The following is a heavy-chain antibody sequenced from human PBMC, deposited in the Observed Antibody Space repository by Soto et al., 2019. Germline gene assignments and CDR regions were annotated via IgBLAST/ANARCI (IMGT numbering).Heavy chain of an antibody. CDR3: ARGYYYDSSGHFDY. V-gene: IGHV4-30-4*01. CDR2: IYYSGST. J-gene: IGHJ4*02. CDR1: GGSISSGDYY. D-gene: IGHD3-22*01. Sequence: SEALSLTCTVSGGSISSGDYYWSWIRQPPGKGLEWIGYIYYSGSTYYNPSLKSRVTISVDTSKNQFSLKLSSVTAADTAVYYCARGYYYDSSGHFDYWGQGTLVTVSS.